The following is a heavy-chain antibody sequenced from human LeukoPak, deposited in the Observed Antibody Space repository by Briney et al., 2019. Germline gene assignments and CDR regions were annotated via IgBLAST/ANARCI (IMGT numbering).Heavy chain of an antibody. CDR2: VYYSGST. Sequence: PGGSLRLSCAASGFTFSSSSMNWVRQAPGKGLEWIGSVYYSGSTYSSPSLKSRVTMSVDTSKNQFSLKLSSVTAADTAVYYCARGGAVATIGHWGQGTLVTVSS. D-gene: IGHD5-24*01. CDR3: ARGGAVATIGH. CDR1: GFTFSSSS. V-gene: IGHV4-39*07. J-gene: IGHJ5*02.